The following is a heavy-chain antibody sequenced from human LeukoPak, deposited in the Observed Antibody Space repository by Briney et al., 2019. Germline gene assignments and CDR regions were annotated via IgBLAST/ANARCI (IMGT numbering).Heavy chain of an antibody. D-gene: IGHD2/OR15-2a*01. Sequence: GGSLRLSCAASGFTFSSYEMNWVRQAPGKGLERVSSISSSSSYIYYADSVKGRFTISRDNAKNSLYLQMKSLRAEDTAVYYCARGKTSQNIVTRKTYNWFDPWGQGTLVTVSS. CDR1: GFTFSSYE. J-gene: IGHJ5*02. CDR3: ARGKTSQNIVTRKTYNWFDP. V-gene: IGHV3-21*01. CDR2: ISSSSSYI.